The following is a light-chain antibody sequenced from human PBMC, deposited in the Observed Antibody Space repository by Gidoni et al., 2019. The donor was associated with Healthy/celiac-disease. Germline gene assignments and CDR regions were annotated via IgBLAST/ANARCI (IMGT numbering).Light chain of an antibody. V-gene: IGLV2-14*01. CDR1: SSDVGGYNY. Sequence: SALTQPASVSGSPRQSITISCTGTSSDVGGYNYVSWYQQNPGKAPKLMIYEVSNRPSGVSNRFSGSKSGNTASLTICGLQAEDEADYYCSSYTSSSTLVFGGGTKLTVL. J-gene: IGLJ2*01. CDR3: SSYTSSSTLV. CDR2: EVS.